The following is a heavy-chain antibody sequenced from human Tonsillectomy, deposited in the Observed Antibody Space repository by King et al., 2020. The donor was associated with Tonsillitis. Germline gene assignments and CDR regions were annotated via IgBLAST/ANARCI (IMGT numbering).Heavy chain of an antibody. CDR1: GYSFSNYW. J-gene: IGHJ3*02. D-gene: IGHD3-10*01. CDR3: ARPSGLLSDAFDN. V-gene: IGHV5-51*03. Sequence: VQLVESGAEVKKPGESLKISCKSSGYSFSNYWIGWVRQMPGKGLEWMGIIYPGDSDTRYSPSFQGQVTISADKSISTAYLQWSSLKASDTAMYYCARPSGLLSDAFDNWGQGTMVTVSS. CDR2: IYPGDSDT.